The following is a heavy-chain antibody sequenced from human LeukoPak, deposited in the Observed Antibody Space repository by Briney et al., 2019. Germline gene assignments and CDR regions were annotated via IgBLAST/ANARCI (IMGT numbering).Heavy chain of an antibody. J-gene: IGHJ5*02. CDR2: INHSGST. CDR1: GGSFSGYY. CDR3: ARQKAITMIVVAYNWFDP. D-gene: IGHD3-22*01. Sequence: PSETLSLTCAIYGGSFSGYYWSWIRQPPGKGLEWIGEINHSGSTNYNPSLKSRLTISVDTSKNQFSLKLSSVTAADTAVYYCARQKAITMIVVAYNWFDPWGQGTLVTVSS. V-gene: IGHV4-34*01.